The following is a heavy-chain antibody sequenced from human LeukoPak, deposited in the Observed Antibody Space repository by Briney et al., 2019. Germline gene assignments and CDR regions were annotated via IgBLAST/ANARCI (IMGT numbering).Heavy chain of an antibody. CDR2: INHGGST. CDR1: GGSLTSYS. Sequence: PSETLSLTCVVYGGSLTSYSWSWVRQSPGKVLEWIGEINHGGSTNYNPSLKSRVTISLDTSENQFSLRPSSVTAADTAVFYCARVRAFRPNVARAYYYYMDVWGKGTTVTVSS. V-gene: IGHV4-34*01. J-gene: IGHJ6*03. D-gene: IGHD2-21*01. CDR3: ARVRAFRPNVARAYYYYMDV.